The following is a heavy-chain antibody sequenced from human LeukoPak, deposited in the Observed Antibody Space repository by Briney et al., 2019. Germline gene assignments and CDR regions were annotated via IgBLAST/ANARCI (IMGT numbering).Heavy chain of an antibody. V-gene: IGHV3-7*03. D-gene: IGHD3-3*01. CDR3: ANFYDFWSGYYGDY. CDR1: GFTFSSYW. J-gene: IGHJ4*02. Sequence: GGSLRLSCAASGFTFSSYWMSWVRQAPGKGLEWVANIKQDGSEKYYADSVKGRFTISRDNSKNTLYLQMNSLRAEDTAVYYCANFYDFWSGYYGDYWGQGTLVTVSS. CDR2: IKQDGSEK.